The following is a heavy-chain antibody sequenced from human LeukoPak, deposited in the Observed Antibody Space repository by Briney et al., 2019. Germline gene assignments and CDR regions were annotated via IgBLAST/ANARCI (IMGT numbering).Heavy chain of an antibody. V-gene: IGHV3-30*02. CDR3: AKDIYPLEYDSSGGAFDI. CDR2: IRYDGSNK. J-gene: IGHJ3*02. CDR1: GFTFSSYG. D-gene: IGHD3-22*01. Sequence: GGSLRLSCAASGFTFSSYGMHWVRQAPGKGLEWVAFIRYDGSNKYYADSVKGRFTISRDNSKNTLYLQMNSLRAEDTAVYYCAKDIYPLEYDSSGGAFDIWGQGIMVTVSS.